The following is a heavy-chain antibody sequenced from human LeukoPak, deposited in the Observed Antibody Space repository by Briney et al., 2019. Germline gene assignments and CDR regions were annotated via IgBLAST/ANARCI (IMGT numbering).Heavy chain of an antibody. V-gene: IGHV4-34*01. CDR1: GGSFSGYY. Sequence: KPSETLSLTCAVHGGSFSGYYWSWIRQPPGKGLEWIGEINHSGSTNYNPSLKSRVTISVDTSKNQFSLKLSSVTAADTAVYYCARALVGFDWLSHFDYWGQGTLVTVSS. CDR3: ARALVGFDWLSHFDY. J-gene: IGHJ4*02. D-gene: IGHD3-9*01. CDR2: INHSGST.